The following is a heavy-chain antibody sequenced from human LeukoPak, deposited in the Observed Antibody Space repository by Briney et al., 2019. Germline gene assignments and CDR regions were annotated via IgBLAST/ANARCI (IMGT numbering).Heavy chain of an antibody. CDR2: IYYSGST. CDR1: GGSISSYY. Sequence: SETLSLTCTVSGGSISSYYWSWIRQPPGKGLEWIGYIYYSGSTNYNPSLESRVTISVDTSKNQFSLKLSSVTAADTAVYYCARDNDSGDAFDIWGQGTMVTVSS. D-gene: IGHD1-26*01. J-gene: IGHJ3*02. V-gene: IGHV4-59*01. CDR3: ARDNDSGDAFDI.